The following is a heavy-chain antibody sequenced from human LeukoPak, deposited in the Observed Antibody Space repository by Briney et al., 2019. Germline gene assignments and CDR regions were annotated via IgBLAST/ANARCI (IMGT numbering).Heavy chain of an antibody. CDR1: GFTFSRYA. D-gene: IGHD3-9*01. CDR3: AISVRYFDSSLGRFDY. J-gene: IGHJ4*02. V-gene: IGHV3-23*01. CDR2: ISGSGGCT. Sequence: PGGSLRLSCAASGFTFSRYAMSWARQAPGKGLEWVSAISGSGGCTYYADSVKGRFTISRDNSKNTLYLQMNSLRAEDTAVYYCAISVRYFDSSLGRFDYWGQGTLVTVSS.